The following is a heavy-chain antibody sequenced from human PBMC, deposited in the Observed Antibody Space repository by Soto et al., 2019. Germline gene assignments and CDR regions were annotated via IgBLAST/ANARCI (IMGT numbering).Heavy chain of an antibody. Sequence: ETLSLTCTVSGGSITNYYWTWIRQPPGKGLEWIGYIYYNGNINYNPSLKSRVTISVDTSKNQFSLKLNSVTAADTAVYYCARTYCSSTTCYDLFDSWGQGTLVTVS. J-gene: IGHJ4*02. D-gene: IGHD2-2*01. CDR1: GGSITNYY. CDR2: IYYNGNI. CDR3: ARTYCSSTTCYDLFDS. V-gene: IGHV4-59*01.